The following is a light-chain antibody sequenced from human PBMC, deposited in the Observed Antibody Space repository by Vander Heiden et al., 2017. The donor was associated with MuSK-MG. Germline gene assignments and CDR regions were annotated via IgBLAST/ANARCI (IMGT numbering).Light chain of an antibody. V-gene: IGKV1-9*01. CDR3: QQLNSYPLT. CDR2: AAS. J-gene: IGKJ4*01. CDR1: QGISSY. Sequence: IQLTQSPSFLSASVGDRVTITCRASQGISSYLAWHQQKPGKAPKLRIYAASSLQSGVPSRCSGSGSGTEFTLTISSLQPEDFATYYCQQLNSYPLTFGEGTKVEIK.